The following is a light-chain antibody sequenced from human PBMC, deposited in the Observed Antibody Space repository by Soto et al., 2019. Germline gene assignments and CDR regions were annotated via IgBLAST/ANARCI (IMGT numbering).Light chain of an antibody. CDR2: DAS. J-gene: IGKJ4*01. CDR1: QTVYSN. Sequence: EVVMAQSPATLSVSPGEGATLSCMASQTVYSNLAWYQQNPGQAPRLIIDDASTRAAGIPARFNSSGSGTDFTLTISSLHSEDCVVYYCREYKKWFITFGGGTKVEIK. CDR3: REYKKWFIT. V-gene: IGKV3-15*01.